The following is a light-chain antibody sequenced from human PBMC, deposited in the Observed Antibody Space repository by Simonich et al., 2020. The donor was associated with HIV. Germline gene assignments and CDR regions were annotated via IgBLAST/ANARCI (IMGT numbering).Light chain of an antibody. J-gene: IGKJ2*01. CDR2: DAS. CDR3: QQYYTTPYT. CDR1: QSVNNY. V-gene: IGKV3-11*01. Sequence: EIVLTQSPATLSLSPGERATLSCRASQSVNNYLAWYRQKPGQPPRLLIYDASNRATGIPARFSGSGSGTDFTLTISSLQAEDVAVYYCQQYYTTPYTFGQGTKLEIE.